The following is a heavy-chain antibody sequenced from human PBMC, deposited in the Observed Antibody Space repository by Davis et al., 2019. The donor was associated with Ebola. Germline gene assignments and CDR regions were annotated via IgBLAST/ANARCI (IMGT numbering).Heavy chain of an antibody. CDR2: ISYSGST. Sequence: SETLSLTCTVSSGFLRSTNYYWGWNRQPPGKGLEWLGSISYSGSTYYNPSLKSRVTISVNTSKNHFSLKLTSVTAADTATYYCARHSPSVTVTVVGNVDNWGQGTLVTVSS. V-gene: IGHV4-39*01. CDR3: ARHSPSVTVTVVGNVDN. J-gene: IGHJ4*02. D-gene: IGHD3-22*01. CDR1: SGFLRSTNYY.